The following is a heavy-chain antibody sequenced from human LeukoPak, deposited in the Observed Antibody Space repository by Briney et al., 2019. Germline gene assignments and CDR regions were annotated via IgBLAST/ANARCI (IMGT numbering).Heavy chain of an antibody. D-gene: IGHD2-15*01. CDR1: GFSFSSYG. CDR2: ISGSGGST. V-gene: IGHV3-23*01. J-gene: IGHJ4*02. CDR3: AKASWCSGGSCYPSYYFDY. Sequence: PGGSLRLSCGASGFSFSSYGMHWVRQAPGKGLEWVSAISGSGGSTYYADSVKGRFTISRDNSKNTLYLQMNSLRAEDTAVYYCAKASWCSGGSCYPSYYFDYWGQGTLVTVSS.